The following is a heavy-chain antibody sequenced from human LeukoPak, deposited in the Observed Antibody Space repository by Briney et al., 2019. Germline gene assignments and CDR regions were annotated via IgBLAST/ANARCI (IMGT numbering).Heavy chain of an antibody. CDR2: IWYDGTNK. CDR1: GFTFSSYG. CDR3: ARGVGGSYLFDY. V-gene: IGHV3-33*01. D-gene: IGHD1-26*01. Sequence: PGGSLRLSCAASGFTFSSYGMHWVRQAPGKGLEWVAVIWYDGTNKYYADSVKGRFTISRDNSKNTLYLQMNSLRAEDTAVYYCARGVGGSYLFDYWGQGTLVTVSS. J-gene: IGHJ4*02.